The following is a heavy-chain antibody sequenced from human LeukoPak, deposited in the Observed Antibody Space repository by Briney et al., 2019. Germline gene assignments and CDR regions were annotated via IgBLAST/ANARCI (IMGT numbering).Heavy chain of an antibody. V-gene: IGHV4-59*01. CDR3: ARQGKYYDILTGYQSLSWFDP. Sequence: PSETLSLTCTVSGGSISSSYWGWIRQPPGKGLEWIGYIYYSGSTNYNLSLKSRVTISVDTSKNQFSLKLSSVTAADTAVYYCARQGKYYDILTGYQSLSWFDPWGQGTLVTVSS. CDR2: IYYSGST. D-gene: IGHD3-9*01. CDR1: GGSISSSY. J-gene: IGHJ5*02.